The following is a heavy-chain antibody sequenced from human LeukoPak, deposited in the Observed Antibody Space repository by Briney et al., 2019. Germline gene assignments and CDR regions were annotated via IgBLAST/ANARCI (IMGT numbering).Heavy chain of an antibody. V-gene: IGHV4-59*01. D-gene: IGHD1-26*01. CDR1: GASISSYY. CDR3: ARGGSIVGATAHDAFDI. Sequence: PSETLSLTCTGSGASISSYYWSWIRQPPGKGLEWIGYMYYSGSTNYNPSLKSRVTVSVDTSKNHFSLKLSSVTAADTAVYYCARGGSIVGATAHDAFDIWGQGTMVTVSP. CDR2: MYYSGST. J-gene: IGHJ3*02.